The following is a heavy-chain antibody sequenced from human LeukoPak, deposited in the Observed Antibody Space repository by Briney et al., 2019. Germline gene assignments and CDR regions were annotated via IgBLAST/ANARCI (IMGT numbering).Heavy chain of an antibody. Sequence: GGSLRLSCAASGFTFSTYTMNWVRQAPGKGLEWISHIGTSGSTIYYADSVKGRFTISRDNSKNTLYLQMNSLRAEDTAVYYCAKDSGWYRNPFEYWGQGTLVTVSS. V-gene: IGHV3-48*01. CDR1: GFTFSTYT. J-gene: IGHJ4*02. CDR2: IGTSGSTI. D-gene: IGHD6-19*01. CDR3: AKDSGWYRNPFEY.